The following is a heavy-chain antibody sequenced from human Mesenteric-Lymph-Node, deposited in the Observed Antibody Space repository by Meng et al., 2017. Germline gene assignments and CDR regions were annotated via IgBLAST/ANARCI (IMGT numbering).Heavy chain of an antibody. CDR1: GYTFTSYG. CDR2: ISAYNGNT. J-gene: IGHJ5*02. CDR3: ARDTLYYDILTGYSPTNWFDP. D-gene: IGHD3-9*01. Sequence: QVQPVQSGAEVKKPGASVKVSCKASGYTFTSYGISWVRQAPGQGLEWMGWISAYNGNTNYAQKLQGRVTMTTDTSTSTAYMELRSLRSDDTAVYYCARDTLYYDILTGYSPTNWFDPWGQGTLVTVSS. V-gene: IGHV1-18*01.